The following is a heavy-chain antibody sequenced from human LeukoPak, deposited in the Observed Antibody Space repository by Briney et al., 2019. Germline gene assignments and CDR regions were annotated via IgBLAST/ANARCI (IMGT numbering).Heavy chain of an antibody. CDR2: FDREDGET. V-gene: IGHV1-24*01. J-gene: IGHJ4*02. D-gene: IGHD5-12*01. CDR3: AIVYSGYDYNFDY. Sequence: ASVKVSCKVSGYTLSELSMHWVRQAPGKGLEWMGGFDREDGETIYAQKFQGRVTMTEDTSTDTAYMELSSLRSEDTAVYYCAIVYSGYDYNFDYWGQGTLVTVSS. CDR1: GYTLSELS.